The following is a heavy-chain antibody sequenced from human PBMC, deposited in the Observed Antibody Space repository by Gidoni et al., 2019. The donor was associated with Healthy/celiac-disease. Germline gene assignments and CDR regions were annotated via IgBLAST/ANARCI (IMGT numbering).Heavy chain of an antibody. Sequence: QVQLVESGGGVVQPGRSLRLSCAASGFTFSSYGMHWVRQAPGKGLEWVAVIWYDGSNKYYADSVKGRFTISRDNSKNTLYLQMNSLRAEDTAVYYCARDNYQQEGRTQFDPWGQGTLVTVSS. CDR3: ARDNYQQEGRTQFDP. CDR2: IWYDGSNK. J-gene: IGHJ5*02. D-gene: IGHD2-2*01. V-gene: IGHV3-33*01. CDR1: GFTFSSYG.